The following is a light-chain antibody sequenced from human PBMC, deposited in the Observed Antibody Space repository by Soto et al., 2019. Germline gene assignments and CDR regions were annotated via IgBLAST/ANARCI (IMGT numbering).Light chain of an antibody. V-gene: IGKV1-5*03. CDR2: KAS. Sequence: IQMTQSPSALSGSVGDRATITCRASQTISSWLAWYQQKPGKAPKLLIYKASTLKSGVPSRFSGSGSGTEFTLTISSLQPDDFATYYCQHYNSYSEAFGQGTKVDNK. CDR3: QHYNSYSEA. CDR1: QTISSW. J-gene: IGKJ1*01.